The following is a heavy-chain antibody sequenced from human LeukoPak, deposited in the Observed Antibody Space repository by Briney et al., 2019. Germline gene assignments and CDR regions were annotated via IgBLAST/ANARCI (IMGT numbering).Heavy chain of an antibody. J-gene: IGHJ6*03. CDR3: ARVSYNYDSSGYYLPSYYYYMDV. CDR2: IYYSGST. D-gene: IGHD3-22*01. CDR1: GGSISSSSYY. V-gene: IGHV4-39*07. Sequence: PSETLSLTCTVSGGSISSSSYYWGWIRQPPGKGLEWIGSIYYSGSTYYNPSLKSRVTISVDTSKNQFSLKLSSVTAADTAVYYCARVSYNYDSSGYYLPSYYYYMDVWGKGTTVTVSS.